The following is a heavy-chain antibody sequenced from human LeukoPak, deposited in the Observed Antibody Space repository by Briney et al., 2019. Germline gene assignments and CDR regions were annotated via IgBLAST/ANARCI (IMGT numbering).Heavy chain of an antibody. Sequence: GSLRLSCAASGYTFSSYWMSWVRQAPGKGLEWVANIKQDGSEKYSVYSVKGRFTISRDNAKNPLYLQMNSLRAEDTAVYYCARYDWGSLDYWGHGTLVTVSS. CDR2: IKQDGSEK. CDR1: GYTFSSYW. CDR3: ARYDWGSLDY. J-gene: IGHJ4*01. V-gene: IGHV3-7*01. D-gene: IGHD7-27*01.